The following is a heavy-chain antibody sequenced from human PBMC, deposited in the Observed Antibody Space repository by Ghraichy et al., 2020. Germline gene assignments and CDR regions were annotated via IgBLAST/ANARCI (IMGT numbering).Heavy chain of an antibody. V-gene: IGHV4-59*08. Sequence: ESLNISCTVSGGSISSYYWSWIRQPPGKGLEWIGYIYYSGSTNYNPSLKSRVTISVDTSKNQFSLKLSSVTAADTAVYYCATIAMIVAYWGQGTLVTVSS. J-gene: IGHJ4*02. CDR1: GGSISSYY. CDR2: IYYSGST. D-gene: IGHD3-22*01. CDR3: ATIAMIVAY.